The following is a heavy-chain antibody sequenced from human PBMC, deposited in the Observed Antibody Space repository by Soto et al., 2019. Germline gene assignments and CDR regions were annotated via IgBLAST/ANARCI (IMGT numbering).Heavy chain of an antibody. J-gene: IGHJ6*02. D-gene: IGHD3-3*01. V-gene: IGHV4-61*01. CDR1: GGSVSSGSYY. CDR3: ARARYDFWSGYLNV. Sequence: ASETLSLTCTVSGGSVSSGSYYWSWIRQPPGKGLEWIGYIYYSGSTNYNPSLKSRVTISVDTSKNQFSLKLSSVTAADTAVYYCARARYDFWSGYLNVWGQGTTVTVSS. CDR2: IYYSGST.